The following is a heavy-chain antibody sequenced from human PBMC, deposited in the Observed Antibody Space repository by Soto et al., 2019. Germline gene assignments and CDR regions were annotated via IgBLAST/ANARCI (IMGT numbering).Heavy chain of an antibody. Sequence: ASVKVPCKASGYTFTSYGISWVRQAPGQGLEWMGWISAYNGNTNYAQKLQGRVTMTTDTSTSTAYMELRSLRSDDTAVYYCARDYGGNYYPWFDPWGQGTLVTVSS. CDR2: ISAYNGNT. D-gene: IGHD2-15*01. V-gene: IGHV1-18*04. CDR3: ARDYGGNYYPWFDP. J-gene: IGHJ5*02. CDR1: GYTFTSYG.